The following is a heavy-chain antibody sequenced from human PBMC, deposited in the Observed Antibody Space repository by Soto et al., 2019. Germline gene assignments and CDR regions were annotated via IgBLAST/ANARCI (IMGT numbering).Heavy chain of an antibody. D-gene: IGHD2-15*01. CDR1: GGSFSGYY. CDR3: ARVAAVGGMDV. CDR2: INHSGST. J-gene: IGHJ6*02. V-gene: IGHV4-34*01. Sequence: SETLSLTCAVYGGSFSGYYWSWIRQPPGKGLEWIGEINHSGSTNYNPSLKSRVTISVDTSKNQFSLKLSSVTAADTAVYYCARVAAVGGMDVWGQGTTVTVSS.